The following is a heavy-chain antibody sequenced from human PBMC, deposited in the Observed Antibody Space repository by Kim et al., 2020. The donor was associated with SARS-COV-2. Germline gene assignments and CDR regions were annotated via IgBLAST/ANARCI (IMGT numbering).Heavy chain of an antibody. Sequence: GGSLRLSCAASGFTFDDYAMHWVRQAPGKGLEWVSGISWNSGSIGYADSVKGRFTISRDNAKNSLYLQMNSLRAEDTALYYCAKSMGQYSSGWYGDYWGQGTLVTVSS. J-gene: IGHJ4*02. CDR3: AKSMGQYSSGWYGDY. CDR2: ISWNSGSI. CDR1: GFTFDDYA. D-gene: IGHD6-19*01. V-gene: IGHV3-9*01.